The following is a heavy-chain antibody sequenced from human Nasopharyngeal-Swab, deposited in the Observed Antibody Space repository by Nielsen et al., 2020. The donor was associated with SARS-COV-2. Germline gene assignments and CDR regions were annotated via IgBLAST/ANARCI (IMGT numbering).Heavy chain of an antibody. D-gene: IGHD3-10*01. CDR1: GFTFSSYD. CDR3: ARAYYGSGSYYNGYYYGMDV. J-gene: IGHJ6*02. V-gene: IGHV3-13*01. Sequence: GESLKISCAASGFTFSSYDMHWVRQATGKGLEWVSAIGTAGDTYYPGSVKGRFTISRENAKNSLYLQMNSLRAGDTAVYYCARAYYGSGSYYNGYYYGMDVWGQGTTVTVPS. CDR2: IGTAGDT.